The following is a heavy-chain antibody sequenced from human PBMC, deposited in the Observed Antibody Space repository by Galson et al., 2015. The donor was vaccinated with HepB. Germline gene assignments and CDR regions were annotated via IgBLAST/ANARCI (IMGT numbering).Heavy chain of an antibody. V-gene: IGHV6-1*01. CDR1: GDSVSSNSAA. Sequence: CAISGDSVSSNSAAWNWIRQSPSRGLEWLGRTYYRSKWYKDYAVSVKSRITINPDTTKNQVSLQLEYVTPEDTAGYYCAYGVDVWGQGTTVTVSS. CDR3: AYGVDV. CDR2: TYYRSKWYK. J-gene: IGHJ6*02.